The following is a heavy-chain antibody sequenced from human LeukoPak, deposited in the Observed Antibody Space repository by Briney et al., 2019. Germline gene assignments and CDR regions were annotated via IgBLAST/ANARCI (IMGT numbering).Heavy chain of an antibody. CDR1: GFTFSSYA. J-gene: IGHJ4*02. CDR2: ISYDGSNK. Sequence: GGSLRLSCAASGFTFSSYAMHWVRQAPGKGLEWVAVISYDGSNKYYADSVKGRFTISRDNSKNTLYLQMNSLRAEDTAVYYCARGDPQSHCGGGSCYFGYFDYWGQGTLVTVSS. V-gene: IGHV3-30-3*01. D-gene: IGHD2-15*01. CDR3: ARGDPQSHCGGGSCYFGYFDY.